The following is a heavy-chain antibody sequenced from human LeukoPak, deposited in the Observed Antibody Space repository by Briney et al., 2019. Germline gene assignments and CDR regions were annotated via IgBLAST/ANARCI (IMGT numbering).Heavy chain of an antibody. Sequence: GGSLRLSCAVSGITLSNYGMSWVRQAPGKGLEWVAGISGSGGSTIYADSVKGRFTISRDNPKNTQYLQMNSLRAEDTAFYFCAKRGVVIRVFLVGFHKEAFYFESWGQGALVTVSS. V-gene: IGHV3-23*01. CDR2: ISGSGGST. J-gene: IGHJ4*02. D-gene: IGHD3/OR15-3a*01. CDR1: GITLSNYG. CDR3: AKRGVVIRVFLVGFHKEAFYFES.